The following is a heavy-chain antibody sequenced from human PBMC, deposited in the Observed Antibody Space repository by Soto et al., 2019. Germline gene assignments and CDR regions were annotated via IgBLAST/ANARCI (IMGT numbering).Heavy chain of an antibody. Sequence: SETLSLTCTVSGESISSGGYYWSWIRQHPGKGLEWIGYIYYSGSTYYNPSLKSRVTISVDTSKNQFSLKLSSVTAADTAVYYCARDQASAWYYYDSSGYYPPPGMDVWGQGTTVTVSS. CDR2: IYYSGST. CDR1: GESISSGGYY. D-gene: IGHD3-22*01. V-gene: IGHV4-31*03. J-gene: IGHJ6*02. CDR3: ARDQASAWYYYDSSGYYPPPGMDV.